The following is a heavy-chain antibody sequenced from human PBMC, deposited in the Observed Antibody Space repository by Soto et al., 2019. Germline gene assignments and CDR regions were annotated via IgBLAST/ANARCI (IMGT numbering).Heavy chain of an antibody. CDR3: AGDPDSHYNDSHAYSYP. CDR2: IIPIIGII. V-gene: IGHV1-69*04. D-gene: IGHD3-22*01. Sequence: SVKVSCKASGYTFTSYGITWVRQAPGQGLEWMGRIIPIIGIINYAQKFQGRVTITADKFTGTAYMELTRLRSDDTAVYYCAGDPDSHYNDSHAYSYPWGQGTLVTVSS. J-gene: IGHJ5*02. CDR1: GYTFTSYG.